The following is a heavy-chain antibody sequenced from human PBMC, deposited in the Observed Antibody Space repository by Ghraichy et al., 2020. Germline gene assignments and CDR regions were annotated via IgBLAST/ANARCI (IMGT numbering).Heavy chain of an antibody. CDR3: ARDQRHSTVTTSPLY. Sequence: GGSLRLSCAASGFAFVSYAIHWVRQAPGKGLEWVAISSYDGSHQYYADSVKGRFSISRDNSKNTLYLQMNSLRAEDTAVYYCARDQRHSTVTTSPLYWGQGTLVTVSS. D-gene: IGHD4-17*01. J-gene: IGHJ4*02. CDR2: SSYDGSHQ. V-gene: IGHV3-33*05. CDR1: GFAFVSYA.